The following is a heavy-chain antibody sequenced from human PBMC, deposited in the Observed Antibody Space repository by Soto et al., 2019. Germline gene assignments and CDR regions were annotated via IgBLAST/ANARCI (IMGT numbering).Heavy chain of an antibody. CDR3: AKSYTGSKLDY. D-gene: IGHD2-8*02. J-gene: IGHJ4*02. V-gene: IGHV4-34*01. Sequence: SETLSLTCVVSGGSFTGSYWSWIRQPPGKGLEWLGEINHSGSTNYKSSLRSRLTISADTSKNQFSLKLSSVTAADTAVYYCAKSYTGSKLDYWGQGTPVTVSS. CDR1: GGSFTGSY. CDR2: INHSGST.